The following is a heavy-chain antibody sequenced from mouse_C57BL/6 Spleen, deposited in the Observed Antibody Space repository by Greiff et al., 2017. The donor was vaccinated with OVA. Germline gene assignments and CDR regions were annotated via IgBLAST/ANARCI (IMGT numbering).Heavy chain of an antibody. CDR1: GFAFSSYA. CDR3: ARESIYDGYSFDY. CDR2: ISDGGSYT. V-gene: IGHV5-4*01. J-gene: IGHJ2*01. D-gene: IGHD2-3*01. Sequence: DVMLVESGGGLVKPGGSLKLSCAASGFAFSSYAMSWVRQTPEKRLEWVATISDGGSYTYYPDNVKGRFTISRDNAKNNLYLQMSHLKSEDTAIYYCARESIYDGYSFDYWGQGTTLTVSS.